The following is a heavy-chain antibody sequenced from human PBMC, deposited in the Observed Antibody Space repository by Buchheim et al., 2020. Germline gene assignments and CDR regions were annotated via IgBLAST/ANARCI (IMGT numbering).Heavy chain of an antibody. D-gene: IGHD3/OR15-3a*01. CDR1: GFTFSSYW. CDR3: GRGGGDWIPLNY. J-gene: IGHJ4*02. CDR2: INMDGSTT. V-gene: IGHV3-74*01. Sequence: EVQLVESGGGLVQPGGSLRLSCAASGFTFSSYWMHWVRQAPGKGLVWVSRINMDGSTTNYADSVKGRFAISRDNAKDTLYLQMNSLRAEDTALYYCGRGGGDWIPLNYWGQGTL.